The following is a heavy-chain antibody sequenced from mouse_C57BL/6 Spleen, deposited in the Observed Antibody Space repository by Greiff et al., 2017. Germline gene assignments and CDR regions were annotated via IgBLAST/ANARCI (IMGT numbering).Heavy chain of an antibody. Sequence: EVQVVESGGDLVKPGGSLKLSCAASGFTFSSYGMSWVRQTPDKRLEWVATISSGGSYTYYPDSVKGRFTISRDNAKNTLYLQMSSLKSEDTAMYYCASPLYYSKRDWYFDVWGTGTTVTVSS. D-gene: IGHD2-5*01. CDR3: ASPLYYSKRDWYFDV. CDR2: ISSGGSYT. V-gene: IGHV5-6*01. J-gene: IGHJ1*03. CDR1: GFTFSSYG.